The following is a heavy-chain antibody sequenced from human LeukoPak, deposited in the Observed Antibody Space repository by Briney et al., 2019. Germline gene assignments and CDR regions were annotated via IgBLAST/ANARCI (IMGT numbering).Heavy chain of an antibody. CDR2: IYHNGNT. CDR3: ARDIAVAGTVLRAFDI. Sequence: PSETLSLTCAVSGGSISSGKWWSWVRQPPGKGLEWIGEIYHNGNTNYNPSLKSRASISVDKSRNQFSLKLSSVTAADTAVYYCARDIAVAGTVLRAFDIWGQGTMVTVSS. D-gene: IGHD6-19*01. V-gene: IGHV4-4*02. CDR1: GGSISSGKW. J-gene: IGHJ3*02.